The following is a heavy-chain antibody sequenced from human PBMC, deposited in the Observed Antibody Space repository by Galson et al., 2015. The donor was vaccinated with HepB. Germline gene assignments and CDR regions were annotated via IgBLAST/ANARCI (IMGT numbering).Heavy chain of an antibody. CDR1: GFTFNSYV. V-gene: IGHV3-23*01. D-gene: IGHD3-10*01. CDR2: ITYSGGTT. Sequence: SLRLSCAASGFTFNSYVMSWVRQAPGKGLEWVSSITYSGGTTYYADSVKGRFTISRDNSKNTLYLQMNSLRADDTALYYCAKLLLFFGESRDYWGQGTLVAVSS. J-gene: IGHJ4*02. CDR3: AKLLLFFGESRDY.